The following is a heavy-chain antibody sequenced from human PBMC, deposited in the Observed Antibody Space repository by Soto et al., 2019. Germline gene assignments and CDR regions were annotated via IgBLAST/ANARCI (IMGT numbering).Heavy chain of an antibody. CDR2: IIPIFGTA. CDR1: GGTFSSYS. J-gene: IGHJ4*02. CDR3: ARDGGRHSGGSDY. D-gene: IGHD1-26*01. Sequence: QVQLVQSGAEVKKPGSSVKVSCKASGGTFSSYSINWVRQAPGQGLEWMGEIIPIFGTANYAQKFQSRVTITADESTSTAYMELSSLRSEDTAVYYCARDGGRHSGGSDYWGQGALVTVSS. V-gene: IGHV1-69*01.